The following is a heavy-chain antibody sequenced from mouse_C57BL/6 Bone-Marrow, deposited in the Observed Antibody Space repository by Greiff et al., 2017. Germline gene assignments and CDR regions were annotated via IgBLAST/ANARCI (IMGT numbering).Heavy chain of an antibody. CDR2: IYPRDGST. V-gene: IGHV1-85*01. CDR1: GYTFTSYD. CDR3: ARDYGSGYWYFDV. J-gene: IGHJ1*03. Sequence: VHLVESGPELVKPGASVKLSCKASGYTFTSYDINWVKQRPGQGLEWIGRIYPRDGSTKYNEKFKGQATMPVDKSSSTAYMELHSLTSEDSAVYFCARDYGSGYWYFDVWGTGTTVTVSS. D-gene: IGHD1-1*01.